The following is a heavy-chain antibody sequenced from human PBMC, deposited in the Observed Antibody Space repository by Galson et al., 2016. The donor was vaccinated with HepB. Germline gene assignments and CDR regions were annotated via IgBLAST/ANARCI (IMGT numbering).Heavy chain of an antibody. CDR2: ISSSGTTI. V-gene: IGHV3-48*03. D-gene: IGHD3-9*01. CDR1: GFTFSRYE. Sequence: SLRLSCAASGFTFSRYEMNWVRQAPGTGLEGVSYISSSGTTIYYADSVKGRFTISRDNAKNSLYLQMNSLRAEDTAVYYCAREPVRLDDLLTGPPKNPDYWGQGTLVTVSS. CDR3: AREPVRLDDLLTGPPKNPDY. J-gene: IGHJ4*02.